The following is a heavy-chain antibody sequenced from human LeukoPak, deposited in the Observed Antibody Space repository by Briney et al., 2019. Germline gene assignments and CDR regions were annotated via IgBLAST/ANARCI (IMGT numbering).Heavy chain of an antibody. J-gene: IGHJ6*02. CDR1: GFTLSNYE. V-gene: IGHV3-48*03. CDR3: ARENSGGYYPHYHYYGMDV. D-gene: IGHD3-22*01. CDR2: ISTSGSTI. Sequence: GGSLRLSCAVSGFTLSNYEMNWVRQAPGKGLEWVSYISTSGSTIYYADSVKGRFTISRDNAKNSLYLQMNSLRAEDTAVYYCARENSGGYYPHYHYYGMDVWGQGTTVTISS.